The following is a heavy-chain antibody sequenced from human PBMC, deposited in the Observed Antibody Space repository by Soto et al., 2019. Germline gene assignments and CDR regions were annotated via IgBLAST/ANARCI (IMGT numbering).Heavy chain of an antibody. J-gene: IGHJ6*02. V-gene: IGHV1-2*04. D-gene: IGHD6-13*01. CDR3: ASDQAGTDAAGFYYCGLDV. Sequence: QVQLLQSGTEVKEPGASVKVSCKASGYTFIGYYMHWVRQATGQGLVWMEWINPKSGVTNYAQKFLGWVTMSRDTSISTVYMELSRLSSDDTAVYYCASDQAGTDAAGFYYCGLDVWGQGTTVSVS. CDR2: INPKSGVT. CDR1: GYTFIGYY.